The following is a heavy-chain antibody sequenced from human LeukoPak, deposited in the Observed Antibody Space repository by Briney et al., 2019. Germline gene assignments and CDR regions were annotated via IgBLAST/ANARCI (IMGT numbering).Heavy chain of an antibody. V-gene: IGHV3-21*04. Sequence: GGSLRLSCAASGFTFSSYSMNWVRQAPGKGLEWVSSISSSSSYIYYADSVKGRFTISRDNAKNSLYLQMSSLRAEDTAFYYCAKDWSVVVPTAADYWGQGTVVTVSS. D-gene: IGHD2-2*01. CDR1: GFTFSSYS. J-gene: IGHJ4*02. CDR3: AKDWSVVVPTAADY. CDR2: ISSSSSYI.